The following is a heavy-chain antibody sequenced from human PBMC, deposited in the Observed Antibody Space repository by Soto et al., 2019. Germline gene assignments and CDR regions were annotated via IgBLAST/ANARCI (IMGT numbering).Heavy chain of an antibody. V-gene: IGHV3-48*04. CDR3: ASGYDILTGYRSFDY. J-gene: IGHJ4*02. CDR2: ISSSGSVI. CDR1: GFTLSNYG. Sequence: PGGSLRLSCVASGFTLSNYGMNWVRQAPGKGLEWVSYISSSGSVIYYADSVKGRFTISRDNAQNSLYLQMNSLRAEDTAVYYCASGYDILTGYRSFDYWGQGTLVTVSS. D-gene: IGHD3-9*01.